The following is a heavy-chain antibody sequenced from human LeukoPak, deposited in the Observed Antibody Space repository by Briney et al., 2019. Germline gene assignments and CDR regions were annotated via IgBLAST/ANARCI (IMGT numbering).Heavy chain of an antibody. CDR2: ISGSGDTT. CDR1: GFTFSNSA. J-gene: IGHJ4*02. CDR3: TKAGPYYYDS. V-gene: IGHV3-23*01. Sequence: PGVSLRLSCVASGFTFSNSAMSWVRQTPGKGLECISSISGSGDTTYYTDSVRGRFTFSRDNSKNTLYLQMKSLRVEDTAVYYCTKAGPYYYDSWGQGILVTVSS.